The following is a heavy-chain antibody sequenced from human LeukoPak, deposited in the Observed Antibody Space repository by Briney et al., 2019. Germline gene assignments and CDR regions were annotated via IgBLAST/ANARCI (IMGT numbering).Heavy chain of an antibody. D-gene: IGHD3-16*02. Sequence: GASVKVSCKASGYTFTGYYMHWVRQAPGQGLEWMGWINPNSGGTNYAQKLQGRVTMTRDTSISTAYMELSRLRSDDTAVYYCALLYDYVWGSYRRVDYWGQGTLVTVSS. CDR2: INPNSGGT. V-gene: IGHV1-2*02. CDR1: GYTFTGYY. CDR3: ALLYDYVWGSYRRVDY. J-gene: IGHJ4*02.